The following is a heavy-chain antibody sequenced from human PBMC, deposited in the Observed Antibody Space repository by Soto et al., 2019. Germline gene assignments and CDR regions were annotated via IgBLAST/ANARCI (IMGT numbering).Heavy chain of an antibody. CDR3: ARHVRYSSSSFHYYYGMDV. V-gene: IGHV5-51*01. Sequence: GESLKISCKGSGYSFTSYWIGWVRQMPGKGLEWMGIIYPGDSDTRYSPSFQGQVTISADKSISTAYLQWSSLKASDTAMYYCARHVRYSSSSFHYYYGMDVWGQGTTVTVSS. CDR2: IYPGDSDT. D-gene: IGHD6-6*01. J-gene: IGHJ6*02. CDR1: GYSFTSYW.